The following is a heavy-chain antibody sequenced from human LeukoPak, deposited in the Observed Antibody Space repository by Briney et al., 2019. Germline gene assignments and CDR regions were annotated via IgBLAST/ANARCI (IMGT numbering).Heavy chain of an antibody. Sequence: PSETLFLTCTVSGGSISSYYWSWIRQPPGKGLEWIGYIYDSGSTNYNPSLKSRVTMSVDTSRNQFSLKLRSTTPADTAVYYCTRTSSATAIDYWGQGTLVTVSS. V-gene: IGHV4-59*01. CDR1: GGSISSYY. D-gene: IGHD1-1*01. CDR2: IYDSGST. J-gene: IGHJ4*02. CDR3: TRTSSATAIDY.